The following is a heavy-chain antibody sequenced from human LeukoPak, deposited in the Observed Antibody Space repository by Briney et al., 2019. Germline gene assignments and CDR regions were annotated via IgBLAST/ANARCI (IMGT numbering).Heavy chain of an antibody. V-gene: IGHV3-53*01. Sequence: GGSLRLSCAASGFTVSSKYMSWVRQAPGKGLEWVSIIYTDGSTYYADSVEGRFTISRDSSKNTLYLQMNSLRAEDTAVYYCARVDYYDTRGYYFWGQGTLVPVS. CDR2: IYTDGST. D-gene: IGHD3-22*01. CDR3: ARVDYYDTRGYYF. CDR1: GFTVSSKY. J-gene: IGHJ4*02.